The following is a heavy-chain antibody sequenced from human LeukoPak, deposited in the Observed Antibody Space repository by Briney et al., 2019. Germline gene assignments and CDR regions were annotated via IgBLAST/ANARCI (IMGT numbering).Heavy chain of an antibody. D-gene: IGHD3-16*01. CDR2: INHSGTT. CDR1: GGSFSGYY. Sequence: SETLSLTCAVYGGSFSGYYWSWIRQPPGKGLEYIGEINHSGTTNYNPSLKSRVTISVDTSKNQFSLKLSSVTAADTAVYYCARYSYDYVWGSYAYWGQGTLVTVSS. J-gene: IGHJ4*02. CDR3: ARYSYDYVWGSYAY. V-gene: IGHV4-34*01.